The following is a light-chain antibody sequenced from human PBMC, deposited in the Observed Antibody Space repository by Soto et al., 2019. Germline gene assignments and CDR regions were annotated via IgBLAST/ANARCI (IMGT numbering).Light chain of an antibody. V-gene: IGLV2-14*01. J-gene: IGLJ1*01. CDR1: YSDVGGYKH. CDR2: DAT. Sequence: QSALTQPASVSASPGQSITISCIGSYSDVGGYKHVAWYQQYPGKAPKLIIYDATSRPSGISSRFSGSKSGNTASLTISGLQAEDEADYYCSSFTSTSTYVFGTGTQLTVL. CDR3: SSFTSTSTYV.